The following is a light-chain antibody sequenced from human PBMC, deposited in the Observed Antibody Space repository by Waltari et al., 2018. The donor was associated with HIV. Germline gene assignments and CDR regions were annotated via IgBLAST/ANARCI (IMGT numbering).Light chain of an antibody. CDR1: SSNIGSRS. Sequence: QSLLTQSPSASGTPGQRVNISCFGTSSNIGSRSVNWYQHFPGTPPRLVIFRNTGRPSGVPDRFAGSKSGTSASLAISGLHSQDEADYYWSVWDVTLNGLVFGGGTRLTVL. CDR2: RNT. CDR3: SVWDVTLNGLV. V-gene: IGLV1-44*01. J-gene: IGLJ2*01.